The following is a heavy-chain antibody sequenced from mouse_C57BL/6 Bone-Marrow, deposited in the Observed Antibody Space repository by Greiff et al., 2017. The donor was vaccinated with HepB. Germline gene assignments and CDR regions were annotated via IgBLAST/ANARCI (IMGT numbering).Heavy chain of an antibody. CDR3: ARSGGITKAYYYAMDY. J-gene: IGHJ4*01. Sequence: QVQLQQPGAELVKPGASVKMSCKASGYTFTSYWITWVKQRPGQGLEWIGDIYPGSGSTNYNEKFKSKATLTVDTSSSTAYMQLSSLTSEDSAVYYCARSGGITKAYYYAMDYWGQGTSVTVSS. D-gene: IGHD1-2*01. V-gene: IGHV1-55*01. CDR1: GYTFTSYW. CDR2: IYPGSGST.